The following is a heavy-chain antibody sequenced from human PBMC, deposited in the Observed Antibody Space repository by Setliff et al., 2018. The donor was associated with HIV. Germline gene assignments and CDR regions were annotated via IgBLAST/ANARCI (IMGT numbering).Heavy chain of an antibody. CDR2: IYYSGST. CDR1: GGSISSYY. CDR3: ARGPPGYSSGWYYGSLGYMDV. Sequence: PSETLSLTCTVSGGSISSYYWSWIRQPPGKGLEWIGYIYYSGSTNYNPSLKSRVTISVDTSKNRFSLKLSSVTAADTAVYYCARGPPGYSSGWYYGSLGYMDVWGKGTTVTVSS. D-gene: IGHD6-19*01. J-gene: IGHJ6*03. V-gene: IGHV4-59*01.